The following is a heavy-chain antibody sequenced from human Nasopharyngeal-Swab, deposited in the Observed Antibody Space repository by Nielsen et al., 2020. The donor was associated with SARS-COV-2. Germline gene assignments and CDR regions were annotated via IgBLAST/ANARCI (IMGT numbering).Heavy chain of an antibody. V-gene: IGHV5-51*01. D-gene: IGHD5-12*01. CDR2: IYPGDSDT. CDR1: GYSFTSYW. J-gene: IGHJ4*02. CDR3: ARHESGMYSGYDF. Sequence: GESLKIFCKGSGYSFTSYWIGWVRQMPGKGLEWMGIIYPGDSDTRYSPSFQGQVTISADKSISTAYLQWSSLKASDTAMYYCARHESGMYSGYDFWGQGTLVTVSS.